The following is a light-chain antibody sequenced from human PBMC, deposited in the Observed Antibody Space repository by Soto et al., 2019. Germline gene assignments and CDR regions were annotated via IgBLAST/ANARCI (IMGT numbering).Light chain of an antibody. V-gene: IGKV1-5*03. CDR2: KAS. J-gene: IGKJ1*01. Sequence: DIQMTQYPSTVSGSVGDRVTITCRASQTISSWLAWYQQKPGKAPKLLIYKASTLKSGLPSRFSGSGSGTEFTLIISSLQPDDFATYYCQHYNSYSEAFGQGTKVDIK. CDR1: QTISSW. CDR3: QHYNSYSEA.